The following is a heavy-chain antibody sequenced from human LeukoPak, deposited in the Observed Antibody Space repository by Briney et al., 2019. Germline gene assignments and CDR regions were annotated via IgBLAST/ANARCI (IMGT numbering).Heavy chain of an antibody. V-gene: IGHV3-9*01. CDR1: GFSFDDYA. CDR3: AKGGSGRCSDISCLKGAYYFYYMDV. Sequence: RAGGSLRPSCAASGFSFDDYAMHWVRQAPGKGLEWVSGIFWNGGSIVYADSVKGRFTISRDNARNSLYLQMNSLRAEDTALYYCAKGGSGRCSDISCLKGAYYFYYMDVWGKGTTVTVSS. J-gene: IGHJ6*03. D-gene: IGHD2-2*01. CDR2: IFWNGGSI.